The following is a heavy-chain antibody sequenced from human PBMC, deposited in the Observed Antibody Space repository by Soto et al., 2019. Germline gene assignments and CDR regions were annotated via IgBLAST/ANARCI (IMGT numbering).Heavy chain of an antibody. Sequence: GGSLRLSCAASGFSFISYAMSWVRQAPGKGLEWVSTISGSDGKTFYADSVKGRFSISRDTSKNMLYLQMNNLGGDDTAVYYCVRWSYLDYWGQGTRVTVS. D-gene: IGHD3-3*01. CDR3: VRWSYLDY. J-gene: IGHJ4*02. CDR2: ISGSDGKT. CDR1: GFSFISYA. V-gene: IGHV3-23*01.